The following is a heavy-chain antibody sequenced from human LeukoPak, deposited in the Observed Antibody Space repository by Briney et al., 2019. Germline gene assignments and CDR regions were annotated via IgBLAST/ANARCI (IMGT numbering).Heavy chain of an antibody. J-gene: IGHJ3*02. CDR1: GGTFSSYA. CDR3: ARDIPGSSGYFNDAFDM. V-gene: IGHV1-69*05. Sequence: ASVKVSCKASGGTFSSYAISWVRQAPGQGLEWMGRIIPIFHTTNYAQKFQGRVTITTEQSTSTAYMELSSLRSEDTAVYYCARDIPGSSGYFNDAFDMWGQGTTVTVSS. CDR2: IIPIFHTT. D-gene: IGHD3-22*01.